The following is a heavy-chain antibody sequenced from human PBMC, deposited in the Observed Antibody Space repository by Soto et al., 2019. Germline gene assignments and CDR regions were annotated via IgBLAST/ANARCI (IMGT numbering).Heavy chain of an antibody. CDR1: GYTFTSYG. CDR3: ALITFGGGVFDY. V-gene: IGHV1-18*01. D-gene: IGHD3-16*01. J-gene: IGHJ4*02. CDR2: ISAYNGNT. Sequence: GASVKVSCRASGYTFTSYGISWVRQAPGQGLEWMGWISAYNGNTNYAQKLQGRVTMTTDTSTSTAYMELRSLRSDDTAVYYCALITFGGGVFDYWGQGTLVTVSS.